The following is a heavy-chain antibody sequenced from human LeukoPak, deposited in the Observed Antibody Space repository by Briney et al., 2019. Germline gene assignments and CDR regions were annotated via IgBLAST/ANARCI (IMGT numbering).Heavy chain of an antibody. Sequence: GGSLRLSCATSGFSVSSNFMSWVRQAPGKGLEWVSVIYSIGSTYYTDSVKGRFSISRDNAKSSLYLQMNSLRVEDTAVYYCALLAVASDFDYWGQGALVTVSS. D-gene: IGHD6-19*01. J-gene: IGHJ4*02. CDR2: IYSIGST. V-gene: IGHV3-66*01. CDR3: ALLAVASDFDY. CDR1: GFSVSSNF.